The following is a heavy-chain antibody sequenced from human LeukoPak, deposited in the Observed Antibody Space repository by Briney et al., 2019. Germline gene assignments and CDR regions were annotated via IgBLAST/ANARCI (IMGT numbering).Heavy chain of an antibody. CDR1: GFTFSSYA. J-gene: IGHJ5*02. D-gene: IGHD3-10*01. CDR2: ISSSGRTK. Sequence: GGSLRLSCAASGFTFSSYAMSWVRQAPGKGLEWVSAISSSGRTKYYADSLKGRFTISRDNAKNSLFLQMNSLRAEDTAVYYCARDPAITILRGVVEPWGQGTLVTVSS. V-gene: IGHV3-48*03. CDR3: ARDPAITILRGVVEP.